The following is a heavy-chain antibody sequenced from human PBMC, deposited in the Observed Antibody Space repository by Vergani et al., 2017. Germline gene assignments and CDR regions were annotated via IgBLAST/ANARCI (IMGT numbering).Heavy chain of an antibody. CDR2: VSFRGDT. CDR1: GASVNSYY. D-gene: IGHD3-10*01. V-gene: IGHV4-59*02. CDR3: ARSRIYYGAGSPDY. Sequence: QVKLQESGPGLVKPSETLSLTCTVSGASVNSYYWSWIRQPPGKGLGWMGYVSFRGDTLYDPSVNGRITISLNTSSNQFSLYLTSVTAADTAVYYCARSRIYYGAGSPDYWGQGTLVTVSS. J-gene: IGHJ4*02.